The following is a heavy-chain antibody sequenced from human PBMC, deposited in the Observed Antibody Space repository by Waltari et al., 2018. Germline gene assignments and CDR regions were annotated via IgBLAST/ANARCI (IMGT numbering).Heavy chain of an antibody. CDR1: GGTFSSYA. J-gene: IGHJ5*02. CDR2: SIPIFGTA. V-gene: IGHV1-69*12. Sequence: QVQLVQSGAEVKKPGSSVKVSCKASGGTFSSYAISWVRQAPGQGLEWMGGSIPIFGTANYAQKFQGRVTITADESTSTAYMELSSLRSEDTAVYYCARDFGELYDWWFDPWGQGTLVTVSS. D-gene: IGHD3-10*01. CDR3: ARDFGELYDWWFDP.